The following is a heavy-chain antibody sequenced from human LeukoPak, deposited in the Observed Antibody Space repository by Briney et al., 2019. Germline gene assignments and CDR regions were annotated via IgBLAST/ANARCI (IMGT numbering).Heavy chain of an antibody. CDR2: IIPIFGTA. CDR1: GGTFSSYA. D-gene: IGHD3-3*01. V-gene: IGHV1-69*05. CDR3: ATAGRITNFGVAPYDFDY. Sequence: GASVKVSCKASGGTFSSYAISWVRQAPGQGLEWMGGIIPIFGTANYAQKFQGRVTITTDESTSTAYMELSSLRSEDTAVYYCATAGRITNFGVAPYDFDYWGQGTLVTVSS. J-gene: IGHJ4*02.